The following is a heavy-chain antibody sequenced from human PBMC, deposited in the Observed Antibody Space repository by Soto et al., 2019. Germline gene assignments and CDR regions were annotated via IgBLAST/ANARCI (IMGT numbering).Heavy chain of an antibody. V-gene: IGHV4-39*01. Sequence: SETQCLTCTVSGGSIRSSSYYWGWIRQPPGKGLEWIGYIYYSGSTYYNPSLKSRVTISVDTSKNQFSLKLSSVTATDTAVYYCARHGGYSYGFVSRDYYNGMDVWGQGTTVTVSS. J-gene: IGHJ6*02. D-gene: IGHD5-18*01. CDR1: GGSIRSSSYY. CDR3: ARHGGYSYGFVSRDYYNGMDV. CDR2: IYYSGST.